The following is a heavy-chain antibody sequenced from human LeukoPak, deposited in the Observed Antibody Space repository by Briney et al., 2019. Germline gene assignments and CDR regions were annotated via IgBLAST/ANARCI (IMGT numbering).Heavy chain of an antibody. CDR2: IYDSGST. CDR3: ARQSISGSALSYFDD. CDR1: GGSISSYY. Sequence: PSEALSLTCTVSGGSISSYYWGWVRQPPGPGLERIGNIYDSGSTNYNPSLKSRLTISVDTSKNHCSLKLSSVTAADTAVYYGARQSISGSALSYFDDWGQVTLVNVSS. V-gene: IGHV4-59*01. D-gene: IGHD3-22*01. J-gene: IGHJ4*03.